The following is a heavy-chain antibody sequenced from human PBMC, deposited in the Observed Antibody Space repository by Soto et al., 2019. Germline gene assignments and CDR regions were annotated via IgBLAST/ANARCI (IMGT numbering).Heavy chain of an antibody. D-gene: IGHD2-2*03. CDR1: GGSISSYY. Sequence: PSGTLSLTCTVSGGSISSYYWSWIRQPPGKGLEWIGYIYYSGSTNYNPSLKSRVTISVDTSKNQFSLKLISVTTADTAVYFCAREGNLGRWIQPLDSWGQGTLVTVSS. CDR2: IYYSGST. V-gene: IGHV4-59*01. J-gene: IGHJ4*02. CDR3: AREGNLGRWIQPLDS.